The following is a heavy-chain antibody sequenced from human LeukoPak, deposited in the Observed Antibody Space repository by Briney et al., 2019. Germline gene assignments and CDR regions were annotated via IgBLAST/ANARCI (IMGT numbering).Heavy chain of an antibody. J-gene: IGHJ4*02. CDR2: ISTNGGST. D-gene: IGHD2-2*01. CDR3: AKERGGVASRTPPIDY. CDR1: GFTFDNYA. V-gene: IGHV3-23*01. Sequence: PGGSLRLSCAASGFTFDNYAMNWVRQAPGKGLEWVSAISTNGGSTYYAGSVKGRFTISRDNSQNTLYLQMNSLRAEDTAVYYCAKERGGVASRTPPIDYWGQGTLVIVSS.